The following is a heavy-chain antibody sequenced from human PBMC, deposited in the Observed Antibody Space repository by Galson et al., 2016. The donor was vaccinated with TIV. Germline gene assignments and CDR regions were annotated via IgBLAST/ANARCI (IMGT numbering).Heavy chain of an antibody. CDR1: GFTFSNAW. CDR3: AKEETGDAYDI. Sequence: SLRLSCAVSGFTFSNAWVTWVRQAPGKGLEWVSGISGSGDNTYYADSVKGRFTISRDNSKNTVYLQMNSLRAEDTAVYYCAKEETGDAYDIWGQGTMVTVSS. J-gene: IGHJ3*02. V-gene: IGHV3-23*01. D-gene: IGHD7-27*01. CDR2: ISGSGDNT.